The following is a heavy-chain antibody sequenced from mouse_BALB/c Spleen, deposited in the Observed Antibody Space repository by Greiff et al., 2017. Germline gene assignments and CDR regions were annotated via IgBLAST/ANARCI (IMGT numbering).Heavy chain of an antibody. Sequence: EVHLVESGGGLVQPGGSRKLSCAASGFTFSSFGMHWVRQAPEKGLEWVAYISSGSSTIYYADTVEGRFTISRDNPKNTLFLQMTSLRSEDTAMYYCARGGGYWFAYWGQGTLVTVSA. CDR2: ISSGSSTI. CDR3: ARGGGYWFAY. D-gene: IGHD3-1*01. J-gene: IGHJ3*01. V-gene: IGHV5-17*02. CDR1: GFTFSSFG.